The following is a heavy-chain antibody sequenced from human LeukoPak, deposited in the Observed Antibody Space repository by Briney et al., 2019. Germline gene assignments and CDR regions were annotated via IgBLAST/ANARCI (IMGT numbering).Heavy chain of an antibody. CDR2: FDPEDGET. CDR3: ATRGVAVAQPNNNWFDP. V-gene: IGHV1-24*01. Sequence: GASVKVSCKVSGYTLTELSMHWVRQAPGKGLEWMGGFDPEDGETIYAQKFQGRVTMTEDTSTDTAYMELSSLRSEDTAVYYCATRGVAVAQPNNNWFDPWGQGTLVTVSS. CDR1: GYTLTELS. J-gene: IGHJ5*02. D-gene: IGHD3-10*01.